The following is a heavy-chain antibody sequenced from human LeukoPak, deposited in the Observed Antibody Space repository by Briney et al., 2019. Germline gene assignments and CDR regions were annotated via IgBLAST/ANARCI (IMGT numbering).Heavy chain of an antibody. V-gene: IGHV1-69*13. D-gene: IGHD3-3*01. J-gene: IGHJ5*02. CDR2: IIPIFGTA. Sequence: ASVKVSCKASGGTFSSYAISWVRQAPGQGLEWMGGIIPIFGTANYAQKFQGRVTITADESTSTAYMELSSLRSEDTAVYYCAREATYYDFWSGYYSWFDPWGQGTLVTVSS. CDR3: AREATYYDFWSGYYSWFDP. CDR1: GGTFSSYA.